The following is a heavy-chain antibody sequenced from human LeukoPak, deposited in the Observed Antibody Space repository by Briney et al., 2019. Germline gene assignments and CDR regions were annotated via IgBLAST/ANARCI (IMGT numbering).Heavy chain of an antibody. CDR1: GYTFTSYG. J-gene: IGHJ6*02. CDR2: ISAYNGNT. CDR3: AREYTGDYYYYYGMDV. D-gene: IGHD3-16*01. V-gene: IGHV1-18*01. Sequence: ASVKVSCKASGYTFTSYGISWVRQAPGQGLEWMGWISAYNGNTNHAQKLQGRVTMTTDTSTSTAYMELRSLRSDDTAVYYCAREYTGDYYYYYGMDVWGQGTTVTVSS.